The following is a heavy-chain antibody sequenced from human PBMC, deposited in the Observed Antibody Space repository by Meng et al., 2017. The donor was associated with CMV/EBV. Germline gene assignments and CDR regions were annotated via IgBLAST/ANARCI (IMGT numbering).Heavy chain of an antibody. CDR1: GYPISSGYY. CDR3: ARERGFVVVVPAANGPFDY. J-gene: IGHJ4*02. V-gene: IGHV4-38-2*02. D-gene: IGHD2-2*01. Sequence: SETLSLTCTVSGYPISSGYYWGWIRQPPGKGLEWIGSIYHSGSTYYNPSLKSRVTISVDTSKNQFSLKLSSVTAADTAVYYCARERGFVVVVPAANGPFDYWGQGTLVTVSS. CDR2: IYHSGST.